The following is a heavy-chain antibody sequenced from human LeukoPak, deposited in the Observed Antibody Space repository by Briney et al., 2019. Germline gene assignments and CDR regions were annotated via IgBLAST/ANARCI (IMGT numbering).Heavy chain of an antibody. D-gene: IGHD5-24*01. J-gene: IGHJ2*01. CDR2: IYYSGST. V-gene: IGHV4-34*01. CDR1: GGSFSGYY. CDR3: ARTATRYFDL. Sequence: SETLSLTCAVYGGSFSGYYWSWIRQPPGKGLEWIGSIYYSGSTYYNPSLKSRVTISVDTSKNQFSLKLSSVTAADTAVYYCARTATRYFDLWGRGTLVTVSS.